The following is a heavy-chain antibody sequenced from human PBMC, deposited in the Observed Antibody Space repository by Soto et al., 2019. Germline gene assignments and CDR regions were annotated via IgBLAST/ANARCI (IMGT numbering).Heavy chain of an antibody. J-gene: IGHJ4*02. CDR3: ARDPTTGLDY. CDR1: GFAFSSYW. D-gene: IGHD1-1*01. V-gene: IGHV3-74*01. CDR2: INSDGSDT. Sequence: WGSLRLSCAASGFAFSSYWMHWVRQAPGKGLVWVSRINSDGSDTGYADSVKGRFIISRDNAKSTLFLQMHNLRAEDTALYYCARDPTTGLDYWGQGTLVTVSS.